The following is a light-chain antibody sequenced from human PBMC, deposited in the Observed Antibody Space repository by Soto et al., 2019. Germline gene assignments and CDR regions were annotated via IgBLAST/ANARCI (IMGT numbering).Light chain of an antibody. CDR3: QQYDNLPLI. Sequence: EMVRTQSPATLSVSPGERATLSCMASQSVSSKLAWYQQKPGQAPRLLIYDTSTRATGIPARFSGSGSGTEFTLTISSLQSEDFATYYCQQYDNLPLIFGQGTRLEIK. CDR1: QSVSSK. V-gene: IGKV3-15*01. CDR2: DTS. J-gene: IGKJ5*01.